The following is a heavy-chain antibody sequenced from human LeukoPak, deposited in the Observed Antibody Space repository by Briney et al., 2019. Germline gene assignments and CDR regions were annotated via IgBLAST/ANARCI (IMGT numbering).Heavy chain of an antibody. CDR3: AGEVPDDAFDI. CDR2: IYTSGST. CDR1: GGSISSGSYY. D-gene: IGHD1-1*01. J-gene: IGHJ3*02. V-gene: IGHV4-61*02. Sequence: PSQTLSLTCTVSGGSISSGSYYWSWIRQPAGKGLEWIGRIYTSGSTNYNPSLKSRVTISVDTSKNQFSLKLGSVTAADTAVYYCAGEVPDDAFDIWGQGTMVTVSS.